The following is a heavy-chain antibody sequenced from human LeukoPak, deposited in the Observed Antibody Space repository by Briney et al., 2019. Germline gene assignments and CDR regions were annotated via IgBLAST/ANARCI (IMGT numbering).Heavy chain of an antibody. V-gene: IGHV4-38-2*02. Sequence: SETLSVTCTDSGFSINTDYYWGWLRQPPGKGLEWIGSISHSGTTYYNPSLKSRVTISVDTSKNHFSLQLSSVTAADTAVYYCARRASTMILSWGQGTLVTVSS. CDR3: ARRASTMILS. CDR2: ISHSGTT. J-gene: IGHJ5*02. D-gene: IGHD3-22*01. CDR1: GFSINTDYY.